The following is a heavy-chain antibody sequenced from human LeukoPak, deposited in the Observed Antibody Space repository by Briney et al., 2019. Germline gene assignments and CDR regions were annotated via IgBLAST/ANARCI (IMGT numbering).Heavy chain of an antibody. D-gene: IGHD6-19*01. CDR3: ARVRVAGIGVVYY. CDR2: INAGNGNT. J-gene: IGHJ4*02. Sequence: GASVKVSCKASGYTFTTYTIHWVRQAPGQRLEWMGWINAGNGNTKYSQEFQDRVTITRDTSASTAYMELSSLRSEDMAVYYCARVRVAGIGVVYYWGQGTLVTVSS. CDR1: GYTFTTYT. V-gene: IGHV1-3*03.